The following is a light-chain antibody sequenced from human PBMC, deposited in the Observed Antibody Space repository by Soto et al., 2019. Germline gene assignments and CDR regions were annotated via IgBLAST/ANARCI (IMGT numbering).Light chain of an antibody. CDR3: VTWDDSLKGWV. V-gene: IGLV1-44*01. CDR1: TSNIGRNT. Sequence: QSVLTQPPSASGTPGQRVIMSCSGSTSNIGRNTVHWYQQLSGTAPKVLIYSNNQRPSGVPDRFSGSKSGTSASLTISGLQSEDEADYYCVTWDDSLKGWVFGGGTQLTVL. J-gene: IGLJ3*02. CDR2: SNN.